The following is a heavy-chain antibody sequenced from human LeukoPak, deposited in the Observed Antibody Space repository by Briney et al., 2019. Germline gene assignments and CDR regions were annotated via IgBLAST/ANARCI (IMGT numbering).Heavy chain of an antibody. CDR2: IYYSGST. CDR1: GGSISSYY. CDR3: ARDGIPGLGYFGY. D-gene: IGHD3-16*01. J-gene: IGHJ4*02. Sequence: SETLSLTCTVSGGSISSYYWSWIRQPPGKGLEWIGYIYYSGSTNYNPSLKSRVTISVDTSKNQFSLKLSSVTAADTAVYYCARDGIPGLGYFGYWGQGTLVTVSS. V-gene: IGHV4-59*01.